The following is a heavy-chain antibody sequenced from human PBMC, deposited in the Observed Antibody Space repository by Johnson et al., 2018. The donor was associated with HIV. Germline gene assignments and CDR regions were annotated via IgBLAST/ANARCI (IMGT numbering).Heavy chain of an antibody. CDR1: GFSFDDYA. CDR2: ISWNSGNI. CDR3: ASEVRGVLDI. V-gene: IGHV3-9*01. D-gene: IGHD3-10*01. Sequence: VQLVESGGGLVQPGRSLRLSCAASGFSFDDYAMHWVRQAPGKGLEWVSGISWNSGNIAYADSVKGRFTISRDNAKNTLYLQMNSLRAEDTAVYYCASEVRGVLDIWGQGTMVTVSS. J-gene: IGHJ3*02.